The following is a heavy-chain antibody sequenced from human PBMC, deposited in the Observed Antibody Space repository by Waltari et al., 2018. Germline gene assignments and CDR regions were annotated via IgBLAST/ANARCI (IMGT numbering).Heavy chain of an antibody. CDR3: ARDRRAFSGYDWHPTPDY. V-gene: IGHV4-34*01. Sequence: QVQLQQWGAGLLTPSETLSLTCAVDGGSFSGYYWSSIRQPPGKGLEWIGEINHSGSTNYNPSLKSRFTISVYTSKNQFSLKLSSVTAADTAVYYCARDRRAFSGYDWHPTPDYWGQGTLVTVSS. J-gene: IGHJ4*02. D-gene: IGHD5-12*01. CDR2: INHSGST. CDR1: GGSFSGYY.